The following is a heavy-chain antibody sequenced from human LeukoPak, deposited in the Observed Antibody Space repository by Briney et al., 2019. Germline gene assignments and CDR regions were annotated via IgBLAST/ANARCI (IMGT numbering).Heavy chain of an antibody. CDR1: GFTFNSYA. CDR2: ISASGAST. D-gene: IGHD5-18*01. CDR3: AKTYRDYFGY. V-gene: IGHV3-23*01. Sequence: PGGSLRLSCAASGFTFNSYAMNWVRQAPGKGLEWISAISASGASTFYADSVKGRFTISRDNAKNTVSLQLNSLRAEDTAIYYCAKTYRDYFGYWGRGTLVTVSS. J-gene: IGHJ4*02.